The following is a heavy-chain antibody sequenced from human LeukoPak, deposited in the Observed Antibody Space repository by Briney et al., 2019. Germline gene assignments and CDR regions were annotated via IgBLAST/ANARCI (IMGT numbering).Heavy chain of an antibody. V-gene: IGHV1-46*01. CDR3: ARGQYYYYMDV. CDR1: GNSFTSYY. Sequence: ASVKVSCETSGNSFTSYYIHWVRQAPGQGLEWMGIINPSGSNTTYAQRFQGRLTMTRDTSTSTVYMELSSLRSEDTAVYYCARGQYYYYMDVWGKGTTVTVSS. CDR2: INPSGSNT. J-gene: IGHJ6*03.